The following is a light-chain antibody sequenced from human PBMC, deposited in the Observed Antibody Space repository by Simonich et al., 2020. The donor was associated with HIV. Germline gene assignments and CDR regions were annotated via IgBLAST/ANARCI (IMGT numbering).Light chain of an antibody. J-gene: IGKJ1*01. CDR1: QRVLYSSNNKNY. CDR3: QQYYSTPWT. Sequence: DIVMTQSPDSLAVSLGERATINCKSSQRVLYSSNNKNYLALYQQKPGQPPQLLIYWASTRESGVPDRFSASGSGTDFTLTISSLQAEDVAIYYCQQYYSTPWTFGQGTKVEIK. CDR2: WAS. V-gene: IGKV4-1*01.